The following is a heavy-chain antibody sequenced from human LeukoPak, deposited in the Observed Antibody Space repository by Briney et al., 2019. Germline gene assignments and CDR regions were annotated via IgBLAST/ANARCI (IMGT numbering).Heavy chain of an antibody. CDR2: IKSKTDGGTT. CDR3: TTDPKRYCSGGSCYSLPGY. Sequence: GGSLRLSCAASGFTFSNAWMSWVRQAPGKGLEWVGRIKSKTDGGTTDYAAPVKGRFTISRDDSKNTLYLQMNSLKTEDTAVYYCTTDPKRYCSGGSCYSLPGYWGQGTLVTVSS. J-gene: IGHJ4*02. CDR1: GFTFSNAW. D-gene: IGHD2-15*01. V-gene: IGHV3-15*01.